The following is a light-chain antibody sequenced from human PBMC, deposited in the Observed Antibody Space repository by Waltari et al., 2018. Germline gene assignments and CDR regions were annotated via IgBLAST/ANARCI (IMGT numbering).Light chain of an antibody. J-gene: IGLJ2*01. CDR1: SSNIGRNT. CDR2: SNN. CDR3: AVWDGSLNGHVV. V-gene: IGLV1-44*01. Sequence: QSVLTQPPSASGTPGQRVFISCSGSSSNIGRNTVNWYQQLPATAPKLLIFSNNPRPPVVSDRCSGSNSGPSASLAISGLQSEDEADYYCAVWDGSLNGHVVFGGGTKLTVL.